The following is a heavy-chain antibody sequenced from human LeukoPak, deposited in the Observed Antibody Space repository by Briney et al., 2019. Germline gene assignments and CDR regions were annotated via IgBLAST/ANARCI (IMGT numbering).Heavy chain of an antibody. Sequence: PGGSLRLSCAASGFTVSDNYMSWVRQAPGKGLKWVSVMYSGGDTYYADSVEGRFTFSRDISKNTLYLQMNGLRTEDTAMYYCARDAPQVPAAGVLASWGQGTLVTVSS. CDR3: ARDAPQVPAAGVLAS. D-gene: IGHD6-13*01. J-gene: IGHJ5*02. CDR1: GFTVSDNY. CDR2: MYSGGDT. V-gene: IGHV3-53*01.